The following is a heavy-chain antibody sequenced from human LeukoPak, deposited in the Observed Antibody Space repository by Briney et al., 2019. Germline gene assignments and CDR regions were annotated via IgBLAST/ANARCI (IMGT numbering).Heavy chain of an antibody. Sequence: SETLSLTCAVYGGSFSGYYWSWIRQPPGKGLEWIGEINHSGSTNYNPSLKSRVTISVDTSKNQFSLKLSSVTAADTAVYYCARGGTTVTTLMYYYYYYGMDVWGQGTTVTVSS. CDR3: ARGGTTVTTLMYYYYYYGMDV. J-gene: IGHJ6*02. V-gene: IGHV4-34*01. CDR1: GGSFSGYY. CDR2: INHSGST. D-gene: IGHD4-17*01.